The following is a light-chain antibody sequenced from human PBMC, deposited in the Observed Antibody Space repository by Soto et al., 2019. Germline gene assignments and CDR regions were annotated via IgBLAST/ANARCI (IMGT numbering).Light chain of an antibody. CDR1: SSNIGSNY. CDR2: SND. J-gene: IGLJ3*02. V-gene: IGLV1-47*01. CDR3: AAWDDSLSGRV. Sequence: QSVLTQPPSASGTPEQRVTISCSGSSSNIGSNYVYWYQQLPGTAPKLLIYSNDQRPSGVPDRFSGSKSGTSASLAISGLRSEDEADYYCAAWDDSLSGRVFGGGTKVTVL.